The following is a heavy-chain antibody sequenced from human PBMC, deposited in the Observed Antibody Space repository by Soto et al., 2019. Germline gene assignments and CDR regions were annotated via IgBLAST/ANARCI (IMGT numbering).Heavy chain of an antibody. J-gene: IGHJ4*02. CDR2: TSDSGYNT. V-gene: IGHV3-23*01. CDR1: GFTFSTYA. Sequence: GGSLRLSCAASGFTFSTYAMSWVRQAPGKGLEWVSATSDSGYNTYYADSVKGRFTFSRDNSKNTLSLQMNSLRAEDTAMYYCVKDRSSSDWYGYFDYWGQGTLVTVSS. CDR3: VKDRSSSDWYGYFDY. D-gene: IGHD6-19*01.